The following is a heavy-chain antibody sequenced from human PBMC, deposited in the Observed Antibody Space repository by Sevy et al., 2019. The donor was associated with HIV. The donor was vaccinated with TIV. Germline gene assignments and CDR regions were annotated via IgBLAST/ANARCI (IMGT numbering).Heavy chain of an antibody. D-gene: IGHD3-22*01. CDR1: GFTFSSYA. Sequence: GGSLRLSCAASGFTFSSYAMHWVRQAPGKGLEWVAVISYDGSNKYYADSVKGRFTISRDNSKNTLYLQMNSLRAEDMAVYYCRSVYYYDSSGYFWDYWGQGTLVTVSS. CDR2: ISYDGSNK. V-gene: IGHV3-30*04. CDR3: RSVYYYDSSGYFWDY. J-gene: IGHJ4*02.